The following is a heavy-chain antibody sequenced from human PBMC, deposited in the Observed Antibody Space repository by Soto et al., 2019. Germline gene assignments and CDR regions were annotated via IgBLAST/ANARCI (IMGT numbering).Heavy chain of an antibody. CDR3: AKGREGFGFLNWFDP. V-gene: IGHV3-23*01. CDR2: ISGGGGST. D-gene: IGHD3-16*01. CDR1: GFTFSTYA. J-gene: IGHJ5*02. Sequence: PGGSLRLSCPASGFTFSTYATTWVRQAPAKGLEWVSAISGGGGSTYYAESVKGRFTISRDNSKNTLYLQINSLRAEDTAVYYCAKGREGFGFLNWFDPWGQGTLVTVSS.